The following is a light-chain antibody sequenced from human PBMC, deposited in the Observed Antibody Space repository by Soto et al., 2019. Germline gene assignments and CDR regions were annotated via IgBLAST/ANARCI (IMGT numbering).Light chain of an antibody. CDR1: QSVSSSY. Sequence: EIVLAQSPGAPSLSPVERATLSCRASQSVSSSYLAWYQQKPGQAPRLLIYGASSRATGIPDRFSGSGSGTDFTLTISRLEPEDFAVYYCQQYGSSWTFGQGTKVDIK. CDR2: GAS. J-gene: IGKJ1*01. CDR3: QQYGSSWT. V-gene: IGKV3-20*01.